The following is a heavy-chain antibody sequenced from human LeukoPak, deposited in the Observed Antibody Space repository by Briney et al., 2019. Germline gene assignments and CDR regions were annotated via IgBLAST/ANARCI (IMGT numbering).Heavy chain of an antibody. CDR1: GFHFCSHS. CDR3: ARDWGGYCSSTSCYVSRRRYYYNDTDV. CDR2: LNSSSSHI. D-gene: IGHD2-2*01. J-gene: IGHJ6*03. Sequence: KPGGSLRHSCAASGFHFCSHSMNWVPQARGRGVEGVSSLNSSSSHIYHVASVKGRFTSCSDNATNPLYLQIYNRRAEDTAVYYCARDWGGYCSSTSCYVSRRRYYYNDTDVWGKGTTVTVSS. V-gene: IGHV3-21*01.